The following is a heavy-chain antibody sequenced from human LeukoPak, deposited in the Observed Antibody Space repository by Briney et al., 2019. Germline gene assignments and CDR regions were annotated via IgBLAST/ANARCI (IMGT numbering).Heavy chain of an antibody. V-gene: IGHV4-59*08. CDR2: IFYSGST. Sequence: SETLSLTCSVSGGSMSDYYWSWIRQPPGKGLEWIAYIFYSGSTNYNPSLKSRVTISVDTSKKKFSLKMRSVNAADTAVYYCASFRNTLGAFDVWGQGTMVTVSS. CDR3: ASFRNTLGAFDV. J-gene: IGHJ3*01. D-gene: IGHD1-14*01. CDR1: GGSMSDYY.